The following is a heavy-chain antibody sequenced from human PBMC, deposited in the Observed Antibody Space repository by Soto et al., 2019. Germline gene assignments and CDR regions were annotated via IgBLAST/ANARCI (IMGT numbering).Heavy chain of an antibody. CDR3: ARRDSSGWYSLDY. Sequence: GGSLRLSCAVSGFIFSNYPMSWVRQAPGKGLEWVSSVSPSGSNTYYADSVKGRFTMSRDNSDNRLHLQMNSLRAEDTAVYFCARRDSSGWYSLDYWRQGTLVTVSS. CDR2: VSPSGSNT. J-gene: IGHJ4*02. V-gene: IGHV3-23*01. D-gene: IGHD6-19*01. CDR1: GFIFSNYP.